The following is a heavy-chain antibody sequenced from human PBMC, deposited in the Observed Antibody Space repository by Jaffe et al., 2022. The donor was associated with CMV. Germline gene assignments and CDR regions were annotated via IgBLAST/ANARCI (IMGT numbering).Heavy chain of an antibody. J-gene: IGHJ3*02. CDR1: GFTFSSYA. Sequence: EVQLLESGGGLVQPGGSLRLSCAASGFTFSSYAMSWVRQAPGKGLEWVSAISGSGGSTYYADSVKGRFTISRDNSKNTLYLQMNSLRAEDTAVYYCAKDQGFDLQQQHPSWAFDIWGQGTMVTVSS. CDR3: AKDQGFDLQQQHPSWAFDI. V-gene: IGHV3-23*01. D-gene: IGHD6-13*01. CDR2: ISGSGGST.